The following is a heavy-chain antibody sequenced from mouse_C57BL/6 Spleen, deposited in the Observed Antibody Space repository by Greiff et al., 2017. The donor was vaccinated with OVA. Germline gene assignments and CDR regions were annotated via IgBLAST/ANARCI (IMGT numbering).Heavy chain of an antibody. Sequence: EVQGVESGGDLVKPGGSLKLSCAASGFTFSSYGMSWVRQTPDKRLEWVATISSGGSYTYYPDSVKGRFTISRDNAKNTLYLQMSSLKSEDTAMYYGARHYYGSSHWYFDVWGTGTTVTVSS. CDR2: ISSGGSYT. CDR3: ARHYYGSSHWYFDV. J-gene: IGHJ1*03. D-gene: IGHD1-1*01. V-gene: IGHV5-6*01. CDR1: GFTFSSYG.